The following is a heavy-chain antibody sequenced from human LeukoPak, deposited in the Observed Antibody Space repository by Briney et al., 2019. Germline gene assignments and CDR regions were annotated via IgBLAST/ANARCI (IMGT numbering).Heavy chain of an antibody. CDR3: ARGGYSGYDESFDY. D-gene: IGHD5-12*01. CDR1: GDRVSSNSAA. CDR2: TYYRSKWYD. J-gene: IGHJ4*02. V-gene: IGHV6-1*01. Sequence: SQTLSLTCAISGDRVSSNSAAWNWIRQSPSRGLEWLGRTYYRSKWYDDYAVSVKSRITINPDTSKNQFSLQLNSVTPEDTAVYYCARGGYSGYDESFDYWGQGTLVTVSS.